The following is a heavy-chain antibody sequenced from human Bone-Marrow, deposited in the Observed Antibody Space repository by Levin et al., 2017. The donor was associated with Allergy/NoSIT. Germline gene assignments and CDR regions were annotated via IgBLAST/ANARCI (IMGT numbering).Heavy chain of an antibody. J-gene: IGHJ4*02. CDR3: ATLSGYSSGWAVSSEWARRVDY. CDR1: GYTFTGYY. Sequence: GESLKISCKASGYTFTGYYMHWVRQAPGQGLEWMGRINPNSGGTNYAQKFQGRVTMTRDTSISTAYMELSRLRSDDTAVYYCATLSGYSSGWAVSSEWARRVDYWGQGTLVTVSS. D-gene: IGHD6-19*01. CDR2: INPNSGGT. V-gene: IGHV1-2*06.